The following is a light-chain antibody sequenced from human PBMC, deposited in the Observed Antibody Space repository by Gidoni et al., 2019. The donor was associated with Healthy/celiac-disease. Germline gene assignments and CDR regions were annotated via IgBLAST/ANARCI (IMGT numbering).Light chain of an antibody. CDR1: QSVSSSY. Sequence: IVLTQSPVTLSLSPGERATLSCRASQSVSSSYLAWYQQKPGQAPRLLIYGASSRATGIPDRFSGSESGTDFTLTISRLEPEDCAVYYCQQYGSSPPLTFGGGTKVEIK. V-gene: IGKV3-20*01. CDR3: QQYGSSPPLT. CDR2: GAS. J-gene: IGKJ4*01.